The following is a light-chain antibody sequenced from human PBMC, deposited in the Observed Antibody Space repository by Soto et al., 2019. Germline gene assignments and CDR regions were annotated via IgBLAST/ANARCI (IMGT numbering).Light chain of an antibody. CDR1: QTVNNNY. V-gene: IGKV3-20*01. J-gene: IGKJ1*01. CDR2: GAS. Sequence: EIVLSQSPGTLSLSPGERATLSCRASQTVNNNYLAWYQQKPGQPPRLLIYGASTRATGIPDRFSGSGSGTDFTLSISRLQPEDFAVYYCQQYGSSPRTFGQGTKVEIK. CDR3: QQYGSSPRT.